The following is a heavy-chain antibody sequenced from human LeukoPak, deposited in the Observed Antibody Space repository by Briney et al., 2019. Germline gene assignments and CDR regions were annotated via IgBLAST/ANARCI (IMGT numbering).Heavy chain of an antibody. Sequence: PGGSLRLSCAASEFTFSSYSMSWVRQAPGKGLEWVANIKQDGSEKYYVDSVKGRFTISRDNAKNSLYLQMNSLRAEDTAVYYCARDLAGLGAFDIWGQGTMVTVSS. CDR3: ARDLAGLGAFDI. CDR1: EFTFSSYS. CDR2: IKQDGSEK. V-gene: IGHV3-7*01. J-gene: IGHJ3*02. D-gene: IGHD6-19*01.